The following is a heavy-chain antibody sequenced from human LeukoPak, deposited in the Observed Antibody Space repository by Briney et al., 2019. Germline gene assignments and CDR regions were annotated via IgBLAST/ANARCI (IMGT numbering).Heavy chain of an antibody. J-gene: IGHJ6*02. Sequence: PSETLSLTCAVYGGSFSGYYWSWIRQPPGKGLEWIGEINHSGSTNYNPSLKSRVTISVDTSKNQFSLKLSSVTAADTAVYYCARRRRPGAGRRHYYGMDVWGQGTTVTVSS. CDR1: GGSFSGYY. V-gene: IGHV4-34*01. D-gene: IGHD1-1*01. CDR2: INHSGST. CDR3: ARRRRPGAGRRHYYGMDV.